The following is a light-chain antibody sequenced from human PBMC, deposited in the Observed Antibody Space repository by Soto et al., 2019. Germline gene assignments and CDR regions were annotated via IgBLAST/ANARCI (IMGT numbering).Light chain of an antibody. CDR1: QSISSTY. Sequence: EIVLTQSPGTLSLSPGERATLSCRASQSISSTYLAWYQQRPGQAPRLLIYGASSKATDIPDRFSGSGSDTDFTLTISRLEPEDFAVYYCQQYGSSPPYTFGQGTNLEIK. CDR3: QQYGSSPPYT. V-gene: IGKV3-20*01. CDR2: GAS. J-gene: IGKJ2*01.